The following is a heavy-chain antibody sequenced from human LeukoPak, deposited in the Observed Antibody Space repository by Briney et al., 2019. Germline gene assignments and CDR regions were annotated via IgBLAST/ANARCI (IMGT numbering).Heavy chain of an antibody. CDR1: GFTFSSYA. D-gene: IGHD2-2*01. CDR2: ISYDGSNK. Sequence: GRSLRLSCAASGFTFSSYAMHWVRQAPGKGLEWVAVISYDGSNKYYADSVKGRFTISKDNSKNTLYLQMNSLRAEDTAVYYCARDRGGQLGYCSSTSCNELYYWGQGTLVTVSS. CDR3: ARDRGGQLGYCSSTSCNELYY. V-gene: IGHV3-30*01. J-gene: IGHJ4*02.